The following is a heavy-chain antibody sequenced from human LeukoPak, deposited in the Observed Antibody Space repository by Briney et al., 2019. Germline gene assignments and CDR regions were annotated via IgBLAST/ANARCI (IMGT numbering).Heavy chain of an antibody. CDR2: ISSSSSYI. D-gene: IGHD3-10*01. V-gene: IGHV3-21*01. CDR1: GFTFSSYS. CDR3: ARDPGGSGSYYSLYYYYYMDV. Sequence: PGGSLRLSCAASGFTFSSYSMNWVRQAPGKGLEWVSSISSSSSYIYYADSVKGRFTISRDNAKNSLYLQMNSLRAEDTAVYYCARDPGGSGSYYSLYYYYYMDVWGRGTTVTVSS. J-gene: IGHJ6*03.